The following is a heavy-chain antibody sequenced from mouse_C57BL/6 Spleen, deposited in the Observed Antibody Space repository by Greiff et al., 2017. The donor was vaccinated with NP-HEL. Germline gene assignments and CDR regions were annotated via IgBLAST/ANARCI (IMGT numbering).Heavy chain of an antibody. V-gene: IGHV5-4*03. Sequence: DVKLVESGGGLVKPGGSLKLSCAASGFTFSSYAMSWVRQTPEKRLEWVATISDGGSYTYYPDNVKGRFTISRDNAKNNLYLQMSHLKSEDTAMYYCARYYYGSSTGAMDYWGQGTSVTVSS. CDR2: ISDGGSYT. D-gene: IGHD1-1*01. J-gene: IGHJ4*01. CDR3: ARYYYGSSTGAMDY. CDR1: GFTFSSYA.